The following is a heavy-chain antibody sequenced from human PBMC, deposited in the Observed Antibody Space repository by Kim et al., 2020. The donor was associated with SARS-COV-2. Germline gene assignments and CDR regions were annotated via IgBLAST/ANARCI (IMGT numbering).Heavy chain of an antibody. D-gene: IGHD6-13*01. Sequence: GGSLILSCTASGFTFGDYAMSWFRQAPGKGLEWVGFIRSKAYGGTTEYAASVKGRFTISRDDSKSIAYLQMNSLKTEDTAVYYCTRNRIAAAGTGDYWGQGTLVTVSS. CDR1: GFTFGDYA. J-gene: IGHJ4*02. CDR3: TRNRIAAAGTGDY. V-gene: IGHV3-49*03. CDR2: IRSKAYGGTT.